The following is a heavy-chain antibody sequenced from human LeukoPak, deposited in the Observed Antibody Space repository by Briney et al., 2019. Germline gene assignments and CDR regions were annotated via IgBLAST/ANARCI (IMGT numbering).Heavy chain of an antibody. CDR1: GGSFSGYY. CDR2: INHSGST. J-gene: IGHJ3*02. CDR3: ALIDYYVKGAFDI. V-gene: IGHV4-34*01. D-gene: IGHD3-10*02. Sequence: SETLSLTCAVYGGSFSGYYWSWIRQPPGKGLEWIGEINHSGSTNYNPSLKSRVTISVDTSKNQFSLKLSSVTAADTAVYYCALIDYYVKGAFDIWGQGTMVTVSS.